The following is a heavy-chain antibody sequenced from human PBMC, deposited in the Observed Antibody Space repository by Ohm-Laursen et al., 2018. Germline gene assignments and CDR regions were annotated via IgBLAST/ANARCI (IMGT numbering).Heavy chain of an antibody. V-gene: IGHV4-59*12. J-gene: IGHJ6*02. CDR1: GGSISSYY. Sequence: SETLSLTCSVSGGSISSYYWSWVRQPPGKGLEWIGYIHNSGSTNYNPSLKSRVSMSQDTSKNQFSLKLSSVTAADTAVYYCAREVVVAATPSVVRRRYYYGMDVWGQGTTVTVSS. CDR3: AREVVVAATPSVVRRRYYYGMDV. CDR2: IHNSGST. D-gene: IGHD2-15*01.